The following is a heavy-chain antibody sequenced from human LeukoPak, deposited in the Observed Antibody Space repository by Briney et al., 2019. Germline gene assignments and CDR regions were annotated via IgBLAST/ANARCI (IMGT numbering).Heavy chain of an antibody. Sequence: GGSLRLSCAASGFTFSNAWMSWARQAPGKGLEGVAVISYDGSNKYYVGSVKGRFTISRDNSKNTLYLQMNSLRTEDTAVYYCARDGYGLDTPMVSTVFDCWGQGTLVTVSS. J-gene: IGHJ4*02. CDR1: GFTFSNAW. CDR2: ISYDGSNK. CDR3: ARDGYGLDTPMVSTVFDC. V-gene: IGHV3-30*03. D-gene: IGHD5-18*01.